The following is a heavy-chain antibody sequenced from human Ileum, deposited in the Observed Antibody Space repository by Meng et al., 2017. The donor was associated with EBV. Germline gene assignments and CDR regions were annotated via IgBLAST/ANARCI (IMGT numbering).Heavy chain of an antibody. D-gene: IGHD4-17*01. J-gene: IGHJ4*02. Sequence: QVTLQGSVPGLVKPSGTLSLTCAVSGDSISSNNWWSWVRQPPGKGLEWIGEIYHSGSTNYNPSFKSRVTMSVDKSKNQISLNLSSVTAADTAVYYCASGRDYAWHSWGRGTLVTVSS. CDR3: ASGRDYAWHS. CDR1: GDSISSNNW. V-gene: IGHV4-4*02. CDR2: IYHSGST.